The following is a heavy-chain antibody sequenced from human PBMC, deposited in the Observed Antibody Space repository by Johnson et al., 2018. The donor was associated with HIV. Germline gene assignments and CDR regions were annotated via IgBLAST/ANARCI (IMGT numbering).Heavy chain of an antibody. V-gene: IGHV3-7*01. D-gene: IGHD5-12*01. CDR3: ARERSRGGYSGYDYGAFDI. CDR2: IKEDGSQI. Sequence: VQLVESGGGVVQPGRSLRLSCVASTFTFRNYWMSWVRQAPGKGLEWVGNIKEDGSQIHYMDSVTGQFTISRDNAENSLYLQMTSLRGEDTAVYYCARERSRGGYSGYDYGAFDIWGQGTMVTVSS. J-gene: IGHJ3*02. CDR1: TFTFRNYW.